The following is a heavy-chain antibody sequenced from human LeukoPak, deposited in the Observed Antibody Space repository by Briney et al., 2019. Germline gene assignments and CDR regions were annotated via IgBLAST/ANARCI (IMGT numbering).Heavy chain of an antibody. CDR1: GYTFTGYY. D-gene: IGHD5-18*01. CDR3: AREIGGILVFDY. V-gene: IGHV1-2*02. CDR2: INPNSGGT. J-gene: IGHJ4*02. Sequence: ASVKVSCKASGYTFTGYYMHWVRQAPGQGLEWMGWINPNSGGTNYAQKFQGRVTMTRDTSIGTAYMELSRLRSDDTAVYYCAREIGGILVFDYWGQGTLVTVSS.